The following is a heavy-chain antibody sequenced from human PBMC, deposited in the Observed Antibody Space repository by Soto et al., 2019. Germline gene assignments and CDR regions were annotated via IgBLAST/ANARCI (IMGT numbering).Heavy chain of an antibody. Sequence: ASVKVSCKASGYTFTSYYMHWVRQAPGQGLEWMGIINPSGGSTSYAQKFQGRVTMTRDTSTSTVYMELSSLRADDTAIYFCVKEGTAYPGALDDAFDLWGPGTMVTVSS. V-gene: IGHV1-46*01. CDR3: VKEGTAYPGALDDAFDL. CDR1: GYTFTSYY. D-gene: IGHD3-16*01. CDR2: INPSGGST. J-gene: IGHJ3*01.